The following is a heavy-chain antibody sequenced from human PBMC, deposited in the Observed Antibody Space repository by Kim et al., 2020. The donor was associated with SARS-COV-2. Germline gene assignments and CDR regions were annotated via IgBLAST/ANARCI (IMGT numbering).Heavy chain of an antibody. V-gene: IGHV4-59*01. CDR2: IYYSGST. CDR1: GGSISSYY. Sequence: SETLSLTCTVSGGSISSYYWSWIRQPPGKGLEWIGYIYYSGSTNYNPSLKSRVTISVDTSKNQFSPKLSSVTAADTAVYYCAREGTYYDILTGYYKEDAFDIWGQGTMVTVSS. D-gene: IGHD3-9*01. J-gene: IGHJ3*02. CDR3: AREGTYYDILTGYYKEDAFDI.